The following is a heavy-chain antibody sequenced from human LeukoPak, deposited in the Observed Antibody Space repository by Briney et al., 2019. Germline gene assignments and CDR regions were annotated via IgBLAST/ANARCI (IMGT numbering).Heavy chain of an antibody. CDR2: IIPIFGTA. J-gene: IGHJ4*02. D-gene: IGHD6-6*01. Sequence: ASVKVSCKASGGTFSTYAISWVRQAPGQGLEWMGGIIPIFGTANYAQKFQGRVTITADGSTSTAYMELSSLRSEDTAVYYCARAAYSSSYAAGYWGQGTLVAVSS. CDR3: ARAAYSSSYAAGY. CDR1: GGTFSTYA. V-gene: IGHV1-69*13.